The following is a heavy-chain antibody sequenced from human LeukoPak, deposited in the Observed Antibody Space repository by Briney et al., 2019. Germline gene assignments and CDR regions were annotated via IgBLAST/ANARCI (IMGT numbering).Heavy chain of an antibody. CDR1: GFTVSSNY. J-gene: IGHJ4*02. CDR2: IYSSGGT. CDR3: ARGEYGSGSYHIDY. D-gene: IGHD3-10*01. Sequence: GGSLRLSCAASGFTVSSNYMSWVRQAPGKGLECVSVIYSSGGTYYADSVKGRFTISRDNSKNTLYLQMNSLRAEDTAVYYCARGEYGSGSYHIDYWGQGTLVTVSS. V-gene: IGHV3-53*01.